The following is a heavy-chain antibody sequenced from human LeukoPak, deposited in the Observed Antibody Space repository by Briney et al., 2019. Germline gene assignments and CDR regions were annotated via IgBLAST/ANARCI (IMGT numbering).Heavy chain of an antibody. J-gene: IGHJ5*02. CDR3: ARDLRGITGTEGGFDP. CDR1: GGSISSGGYS. CDR2: IYHSGST. D-gene: IGHD1-20*01. V-gene: IGHV4-30-2*01. Sequence: EASQTLSLTCAVSGGSISSGGYSWSWIRQPPGKGLEWIGYIYHSGSTYYNPSLKSRVTISVDRSKNQFSLKLSSVTAADTAVYYCARDLRGITGTEGGFDPWGQGTLVTVSS.